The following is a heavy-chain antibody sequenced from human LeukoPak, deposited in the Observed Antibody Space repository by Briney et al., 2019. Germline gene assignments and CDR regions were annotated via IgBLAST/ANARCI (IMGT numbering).Heavy chain of an antibody. V-gene: IGHV4-59*08. CDR2: IYYSGST. CDR3: ARQGGYSSSPDF. J-gene: IGHJ4*02. CDR1: GGSISNYY. D-gene: IGHD6-13*01. Sequence: SETLSLTCTVSGGSISNYYWNWIRQPPGKGLEWIGYIYYSGSTNYNPSLKSRVTISVDTPKNQFSLKLNSVTAADTAVYYCARQGGYSSSPDFWGQGALVTVSP.